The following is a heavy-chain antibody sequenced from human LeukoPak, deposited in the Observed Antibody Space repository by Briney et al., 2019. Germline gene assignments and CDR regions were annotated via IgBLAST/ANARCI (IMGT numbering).Heavy chain of an antibody. CDR1: GGSFRTYY. V-gene: IGHV4-59*08. D-gene: IGHD3-16*01. J-gene: IGHJ5*02. CDR2: INYSGNT. Sequence: SETLSLTCTVSGGSFRTYYWTWIRQPPGKGLEWIGYINYSGNTNSNPSLKSRVTISVDTSKNQFSLKLSSVTAADTAVYFCARHRPGERRFDPWGQGALVTVSS. CDR3: ARHRPGERRFDP.